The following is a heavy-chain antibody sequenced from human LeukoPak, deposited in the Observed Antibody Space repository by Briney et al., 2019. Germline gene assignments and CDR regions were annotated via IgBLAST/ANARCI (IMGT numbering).Heavy chain of an antibody. CDR2: IIPIFGTA. Sequence: ASVKVSCKASGGTFSSYAISWVRQAPGQGLEWMGGIIPIFGTANYAQKFQGRVSITADESTSTAYMELSSLRSEDTAVYYCARDLDRYSYGYATWGQGTLVTVSS. J-gene: IGHJ5*02. V-gene: IGHV1-69*01. D-gene: IGHD5-18*01. CDR3: ARDLDRYSYGYAT. CDR1: GGTFSSYA.